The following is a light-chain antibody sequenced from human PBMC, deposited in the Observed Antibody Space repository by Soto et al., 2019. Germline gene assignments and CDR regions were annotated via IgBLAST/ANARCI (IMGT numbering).Light chain of an antibody. CDR1: HSVSSN. CDR3: QQYNNWRGT. V-gene: IGKV3-15*01. Sequence: EIVMTQSPATPSVSPGERATLSCRASHSVSSNLAWYQQKPGQAPRLLIYGASTRATGIPARFSGSGSGTEFTLTISSLQSEDFAVYYCQQYNNWRGTFGQGTKVEI. CDR2: GAS. J-gene: IGKJ1*01.